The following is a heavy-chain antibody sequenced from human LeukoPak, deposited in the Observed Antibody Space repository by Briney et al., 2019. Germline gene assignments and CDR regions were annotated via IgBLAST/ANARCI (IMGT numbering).Heavy chain of an antibody. J-gene: IGHJ4*02. CDR3: ARDPDPYYFDY. Sequence: GRSLRLSCAASGFTFSGYAIHWVRQAPGKGLEWVANIKQDGSEKYYVDSVKGRFTISRDNAKNSLYLQMNSLRAEDTAVYYCARDPDPYYFDYWGQGTLVTVSS. V-gene: IGHV3-7*01. CDR2: IKQDGSEK. CDR1: GFTFSGYA.